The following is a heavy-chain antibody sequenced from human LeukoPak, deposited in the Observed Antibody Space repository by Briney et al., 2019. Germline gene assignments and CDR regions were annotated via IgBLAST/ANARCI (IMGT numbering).Heavy chain of an antibody. D-gene: IGHD6-13*01. CDR1: GFNFRSNW. V-gene: IGHV3-74*01. Sequence: GGSLRLSCAASGFNFRSNWMHWVRQAPGKGLEWVSRMDPDGRTIDYADSVKGRFTISRDNAKDTLYLQMNSLRAEDTAVYYCAKDFSGAAAGIGYFDYWGQGTLVTVSS. CDR3: AKDFSGAAAGIGYFDY. J-gene: IGHJ4*02. CDR2: MDPDGRTI.